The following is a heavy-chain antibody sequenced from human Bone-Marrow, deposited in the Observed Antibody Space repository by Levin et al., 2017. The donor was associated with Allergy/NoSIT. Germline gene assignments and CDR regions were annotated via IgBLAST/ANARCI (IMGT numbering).Heavy chain of an antibody. Sequence: LSLTCAASGFTFCDYYMTWIRQAPGRGLEWVSYMSSSGHTTYYADFVKGRFTISRDNANNLLYLEMNSLRVEDTAIFYCARIKGMDGYFYGLDVWGQGTTVTVS. CDR2: MSSSGHTT. CDR1: GFTFCDYY. CDR3: ARIKGMDGYFYGLDV. J-gene: IGHJ6*02. D-gene: IGHD2-2*03. V-gene: IGHV3-11*01.